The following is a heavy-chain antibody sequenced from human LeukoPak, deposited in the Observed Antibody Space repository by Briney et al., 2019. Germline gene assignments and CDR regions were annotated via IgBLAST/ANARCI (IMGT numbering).Heavy chain of an antibody. V-gene: IGHV3-74*01. CDR3: AKDGSDYDFWSGYPMYYYYGMDV. J-gene: IGHJ6*02. CDR1: DFSFNTYC. D-gene: IGHD3-3*01. CDR2: VDGDGIRT. Sequence: GGSLRLSCAASDFSFNTYCMHWVRQAPGRGLAWVARVDGDGIRTDYADYVKGRFTISRDNSKNTLYLQMNSLRAEDTAVYYCAKDGSDYDFWSGYPMYYYYGMDVWGQGTTVTVSS.